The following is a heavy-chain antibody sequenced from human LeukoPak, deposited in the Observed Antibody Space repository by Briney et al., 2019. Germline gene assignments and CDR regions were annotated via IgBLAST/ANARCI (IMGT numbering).Heavy chain of an antibody. CDR3: ATASIGILTGLRG. CDR2: FDPEDGET. J-gene: IGHJ4*02. V-gene: IGHV1-24*01. Sequence: ASVNVTFKVTGYTLTELSMHCVRQAPGKGLEWMGGFDPEDGETIYAQKFQGRVTMTEDTSTDTAYMELSSLRSEDTAVYNCATASIGILTGLRGWGQGTLVTVSS. CDR1: GYTLTELS. D-gene: IGHD3-9*01.